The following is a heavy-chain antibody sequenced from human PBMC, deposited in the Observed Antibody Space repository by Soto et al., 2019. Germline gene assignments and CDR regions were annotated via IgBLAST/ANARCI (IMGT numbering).Heavy chain of an antibody. Sequence: QVQLQQWGAGLLKPSETLSLTCAVYGGSFSGYYWGWVRQPPGKGLEWLGEINHSGSTNYNPSLKSRLTISVDTSKDQLSLKLSSVAAADTALYYCARGYVRDFDYWGQGTLVTVSS. CDR2: INHSGST. J-gene: IGHJ4*02. CDR3: ARGYVRDFDY. D-gene: IGHD3-10*02. CDR1: GGSFSGYY. V-gene: IGHV4-34*01.